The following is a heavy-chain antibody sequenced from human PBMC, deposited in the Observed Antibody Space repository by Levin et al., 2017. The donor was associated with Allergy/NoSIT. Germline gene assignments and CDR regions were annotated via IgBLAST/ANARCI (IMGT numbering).Heavy chain of an antibody. Sequence: LSLTCAASGFSFGSYWMSWVRQAPGKGLEWLANIKQDGTKKTYVDSVKGRFTISRDNAKNSLSLQMSSLRAEDTAVYYCARGQSTQLNWGQGTLVIVSS. CDR2: IKQDGTKK. D-gene: IGHD5/OR15-5a*01. V-gene: IGHV3-7*04. CDR3: ARGQSTQLN. CDR1: GFSFGSYW. J-gene: IGHJ4*02.